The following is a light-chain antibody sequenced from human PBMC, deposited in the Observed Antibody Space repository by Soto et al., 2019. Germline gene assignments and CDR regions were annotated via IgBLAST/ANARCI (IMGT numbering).Light chain of an antibody. Sequence: IVLTQSPGTLSFSPGETATLSCRASRSLDSGHLAWYQQKVGRAPRLLIHGAFVRATGTPDRFSGSGSGTDFTLTIARLEPEDFAVYYCQQYGDSPRTFGQGTRLEIK. CDR3: QQYGDSPRT. V-gene: IGKV3-20*01. CDR1: RSLDSGH. J-gene: IGKJ5*01. CDR2: GAF.